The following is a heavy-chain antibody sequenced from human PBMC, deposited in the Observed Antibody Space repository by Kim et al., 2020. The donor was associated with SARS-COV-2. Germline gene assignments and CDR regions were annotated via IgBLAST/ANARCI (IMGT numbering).Heavy chain of an antibody. CDR2: IYYSGST. CDR3: ARHLRNWYFDL. Sequence: SETLSLTCSVSGGSISSSDYYWGWIRQPPGKGLEWIATIYYSGSTYYNQSLKGRVTISVDTSKKQFSLRLSSVTAADAAVYYCARHLRNWYFDLWGRGTL. V-gene: IGHV4-39*01. CDR1: GGSISSSDYY. J-gene: IGHJ2*01.